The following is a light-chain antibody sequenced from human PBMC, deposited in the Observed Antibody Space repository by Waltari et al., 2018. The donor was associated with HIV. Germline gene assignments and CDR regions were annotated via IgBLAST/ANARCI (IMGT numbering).Light chain of an antibody. V-gene: IGKV1-39*01. Sequence: DIQMTQSPSSLSASVGDRVTITCRASQSISTYLNWYQQTPGKAPKLLIYAASTLQSGVPSRFSGSGSGTDFTLSITGLQPEDSATYYCQQHYGTPRTFGQGTTVDIK. CDR3: QQHYGTPRT. CDR2: AAS. J-gene: IGKJ1*01. CDR1: QSISTY.